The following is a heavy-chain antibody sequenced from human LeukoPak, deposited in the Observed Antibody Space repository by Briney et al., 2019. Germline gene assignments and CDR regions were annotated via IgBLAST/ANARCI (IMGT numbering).Heavy chain of an antibody. Sequence: SSETLSLTCAVYGGSFSGYYWSWIRQPPGKGLEWIGEINHSGSTNYNPSLKSRVTISVDTSKNQFSLKLSSVTAADTAVYYCASADSYDSSGYAGGRSAIDYWGQGTLVTVSS. V-gene: IGHV4-34*01. CDR3: ASADSYDSSGYAGGRSAIDY. D-gene: IGHD3-22*01. CDR2: INHSGST. J-gene: IGHJ4*02. CDR1: GGSFSGYY.